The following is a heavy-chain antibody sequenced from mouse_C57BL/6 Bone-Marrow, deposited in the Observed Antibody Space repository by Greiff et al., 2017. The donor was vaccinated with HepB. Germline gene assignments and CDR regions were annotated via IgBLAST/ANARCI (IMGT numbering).Heavy chain of an antibody. Sequence: QVQLQQPGAELVMPGASVKLSCKASGYTFTSYWMHWVKQRPGQGLEWIGEIDPSDSYTNYNQKFKGKSTLTVDKSSSTAYMQLSSLTPEDSAVYYCARGFAYWGQGTLVTVSA. V-gene: IGHV1-69*01. CDR2: IDPSDSYT. CDR1: GYTFTSYW. J-gene: IGHJ3*01. CDR3: ARGFAY.